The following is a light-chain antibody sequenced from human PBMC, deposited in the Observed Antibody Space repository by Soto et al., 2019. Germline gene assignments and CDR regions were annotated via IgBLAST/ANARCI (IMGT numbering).Light chain of an antibody. CDR2: STS. CDR1: QNIENY. CDR3: QQSSNIPWT. Sequence: IQFTQSPSTLSASVGDRVTFSCRSSQNIENYLSWYVQRPGKAPELVVYSTSKLKSGVPSRFRGSGSGTDFSLTISSLQSEDFGTYYCQQSSNIPWTFGQGTKV. J-gene: IGKJ1*01. V-gene: IGKV1-39*01.